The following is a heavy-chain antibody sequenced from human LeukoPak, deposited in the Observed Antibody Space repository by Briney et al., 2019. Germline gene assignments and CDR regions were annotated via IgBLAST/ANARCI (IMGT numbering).Heavy chain of an antibody. CDR1: GGSFSGYY. CDR2: INHSGST. D-gene: IGHD3-10*01. Sequence: SETLSLTCAVYGGSFSGYYWSWIRQPPGKGLEWIGEINHSGSTNYNPSLKSRVTISVDTSKNQFSLKLSSVTAADTAVYYCARDPPGWGSGSSPYYFDYWGQGTLVTVSS. CDR3: ARDPPGWGSGSSPYYFDY. J-gene: IGHJ4*02. V-gene: IGHV4-34*01.